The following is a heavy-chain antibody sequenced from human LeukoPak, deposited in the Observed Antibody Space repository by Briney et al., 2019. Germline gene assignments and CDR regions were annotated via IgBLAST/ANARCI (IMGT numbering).Heavy chain of an antibody. D-gene: IGHD1-14*01. CDR1: GYTFTGYY. J-gene: IGHJ6*02. Sequence: ASVKVSCKASGYTFTGYYMHWVRQAPGQGLEWMGWINPNSGGTNYAQKFQGRVNMTRATSISTAYMELSRLRSDDTAVYYCARKEPIAPVYYGMDVWGQGPTVTVSS. CDR3: ARKEPIAPVYYGMDV. V-gene: IGHV1-2*02. CDR2: INPNSGGT.